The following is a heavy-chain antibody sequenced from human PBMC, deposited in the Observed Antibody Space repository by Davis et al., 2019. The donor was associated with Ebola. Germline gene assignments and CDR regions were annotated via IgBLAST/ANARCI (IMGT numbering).Heavy chain of an antibody. Sequence: GESLKISCAASGFTFSNYAMHWVRQAPGKGLEWVAVISYDGSNKYYADSVKGRFTISRDNSKNTLYLQMNSLRAEDTAVYYCARKSGPDYWGQGTLVTVSS. D-gene: IGHD1-1*01. V-gene: IGHV3-30-3*01. CDR1: GFTFSNYA. CDR3: ARKSGPDY. J-gene: IGHJ4*02. CDR2: ISYDGSNK.